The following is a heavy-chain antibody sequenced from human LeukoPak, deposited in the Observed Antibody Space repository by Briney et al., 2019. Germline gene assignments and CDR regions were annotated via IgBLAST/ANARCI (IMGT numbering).Heavy chain of an antibody. J-gene: IGHJ4*02. CDR2: IIPIFGTA. CDR3: ARERGYCSSTSCYRDFDY. CDR1: GGTFSSYA. V-gene: IGHV1-69*01. Sequence: SVKVSCKASGGTFSSYAISWVRQAPGQGREWMGGIIPIFGTAKYAQKFQGRVTITADESTSTAYMELSSLRSEDTAVYYCARERGYCSSTSCYRDFDYWGQGTLVTVSS. D-gene: IGHD2-2*02.